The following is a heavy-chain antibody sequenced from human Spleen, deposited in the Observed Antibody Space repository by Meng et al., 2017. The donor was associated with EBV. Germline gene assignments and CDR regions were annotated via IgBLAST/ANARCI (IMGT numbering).Heavy chain of an antibody. V-gene: IGHV1-46*01. CDR1: GFTVTRYY. D-gene: IGHD4-17*01. CDR3: AGDYGDNYFDP. J-gene: IGHJ5*02. Sequence: VQSGHGVNKTGGSAKVSGKAPGFTVTRYYIHWVRQAPGQGLEWMGLSNPSGWTTRSAQKFQGNVTLTRDKSTTTAHMELNSLTSDDTDVYYCAGDYGDNYFDPWGQGTLVTVSS. CDR2: SNPSGWTT.